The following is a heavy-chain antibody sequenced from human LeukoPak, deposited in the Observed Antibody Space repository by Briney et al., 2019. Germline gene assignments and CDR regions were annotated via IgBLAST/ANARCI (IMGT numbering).Heavy chain of an antibody. CDR3: ARLRDYYDSSGYFDY. Sequence: GESLKISCKHSEYSFPNYCIGWVRQMPGKGLEWMGIIYPGDSDTRYSPSFQGQVTISADKSISTAYLQWSSLKASDTAMYYCARLRDYYDSSGYFDYWGQGTLVTVSS. CDR1: EYSFPNYC. J-gene: IGHJ4*02. CDR2: IYPGDSDT. V-gene: IGHV5-51*01. D-gene: IGHD3-22*01.